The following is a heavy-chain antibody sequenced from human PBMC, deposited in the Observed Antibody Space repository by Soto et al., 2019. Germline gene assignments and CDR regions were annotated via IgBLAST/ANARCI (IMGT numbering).Heavy chain of an antibody. J-gene: IGHJ4*02. CDR3: ARTTLTTVTTFDY. Sequence: GGSLRLSCTSSGFTFSSCAMHWVRQAPGKGLEWVAVISYDGSNKYYADSVKGRFTISRDNSKNTLYLQMNSLRAEDTAVYYCARTTLTTVTTFDYWGQGNLVTVSS. D-gene: IGHD4-17*01. V-gene: IGHV3-30-3*01. CDR1: GFTFSSCA. CDR2: ISYDGSNK.